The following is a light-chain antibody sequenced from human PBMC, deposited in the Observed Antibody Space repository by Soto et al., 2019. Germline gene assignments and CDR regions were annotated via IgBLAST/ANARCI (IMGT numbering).Light chain of an antibody. CDR1: NSDVGDYNL. CDR2: EVR. V-gene: IGLV2-14*01. J-gene: IGLJ2*01. Sequence: QSALTQPASVSGSPGQSITIACTGTNSDVGDYNLVSWYQQGPGKAPKLIISEVRNRPSGISYRFTGSKSGNTASLTISGLEAEDESDYYCSSYTSTSTLVFGGGTKVTVL. CDR3: SSYTSTSTLV.